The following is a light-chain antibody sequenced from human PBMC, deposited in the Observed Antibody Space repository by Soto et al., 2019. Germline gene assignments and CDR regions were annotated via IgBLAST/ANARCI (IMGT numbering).Light chain of an antibody. J-gene: IGLJ2*01. CDR2: DVS. CDR3: CSYAGSLGV. Sequence: QSALTQPRSVSGSPGQSVTISCTGTSSDVGGYNYVSWYQQHPGKAPKFMIYDVSKRPSGVPDRFSGSKSGNTASLTISGLQAEDEADYYCCSYAGSLGVFGGGTKVAVL. CDR1: SSDVGGYNY. V-gene: IGLV2-11*01.